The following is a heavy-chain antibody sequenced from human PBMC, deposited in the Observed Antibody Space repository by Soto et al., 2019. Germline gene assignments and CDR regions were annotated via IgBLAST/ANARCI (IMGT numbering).Heavy chain of an antibody. Sequence: VASVKVSCKASGGTFSSYTISWVRQAPGQGLEWRGGIIRIFGTANYGQKFQGRVTLTADESKSTAYMKLSSLRSDDTAGYYSARLSDSAIPVAGYYFEYWGQGTTLTVSS. CDR3: ARLSDSAIPVAGYYFEY. J-gene: IGHJ4*02. V-gene: IGHV1-69*13. CDR2: IIRIFGTA. CDR1: GGTFSSYT. D-gene: IGHD6-19*01.